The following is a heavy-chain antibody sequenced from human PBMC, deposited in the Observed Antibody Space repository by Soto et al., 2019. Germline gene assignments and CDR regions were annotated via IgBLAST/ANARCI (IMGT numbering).Heavy chain of an antibody. V-gene: IGHV1-69*01. CDR1: GDTFSSYS. Sequence: QVRLVQSGAEVNKPGSSVKVSCKASGDTFSSYSISWVRQAPGQGLEWMGGIVPIFGTTVYAPRLQGRLTITADGPTSTSYLELSGLTFEDTAVYYCAANSLGGRSQGDVWGQGTTVTVSS. J-gene: IGHJ6*02. CDR3: AANSLGGRSQGDV. D-gene: IGHD3-10*01. CDR2: IVPIFGTT.